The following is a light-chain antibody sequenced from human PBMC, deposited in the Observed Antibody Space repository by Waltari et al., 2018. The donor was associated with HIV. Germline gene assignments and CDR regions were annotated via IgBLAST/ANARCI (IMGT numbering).Light chain of an antibody. CDR2: KAS. CDR1: QSISSG. J-gene: IGKJ4*01. V-gene: IGKV1-5*03. CDR3: QQYNGYPLT. Sequence: DIQMTPSPSTLSASVGDRVIITCRASQSISSGLAWYQQRPGSAPNLLIYKASSLRSGVPSRFSGSGSGTEFTLTISSLQPDDFATYYCQQYNGYPLTFGGGTKVEIK.